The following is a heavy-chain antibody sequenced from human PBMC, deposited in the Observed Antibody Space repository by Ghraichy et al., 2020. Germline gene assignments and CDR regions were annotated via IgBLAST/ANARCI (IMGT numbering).Heavy chain of an antibody. J-gene: IGHJ4*02. D-gene: IGHD3-3*01. V-gene: IGHV3-23*01. CDR3: AKYERHFDY. Sequence: GSLRLSCAASGFTFSSYVMSWVRQAPGKGLEWVSAISGSGVITNYADSVKGRFTISRDNSKNTLYLQMNSLRAEDTAVYYCAKYERHFDYWGQGTLVTVSS. CDR2: ISGSGVIT. CDR1: GFTFSSYV.